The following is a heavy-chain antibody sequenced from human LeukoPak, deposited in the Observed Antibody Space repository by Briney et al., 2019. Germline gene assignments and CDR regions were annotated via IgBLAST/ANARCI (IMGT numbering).Heavy chain of an antibody. CDR2: ISSSSSTI. V-gene: IGHV3-48*02. CDR3: AREHSSSSGSVSDY. CDR1: GFTFSNYN. Sequence: GGSLRLSCTASGFTFSNYNMNWVRQAPGKGLEWVSYISSSSSTIYYADSVKGRFIISRDNAKNSLYLQINSLRDEDTAVYYCAREHSSSSGSVSDYWGQGTLVTVSS. D-gene: IGHD6-6*01. J-gene: IGHJ4*02.